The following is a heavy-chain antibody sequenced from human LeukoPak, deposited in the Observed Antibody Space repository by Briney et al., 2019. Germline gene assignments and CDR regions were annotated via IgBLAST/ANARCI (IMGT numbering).Heavy chain of an antibody. V-gene: IGHV4-61*01. CDR3: ASASAGGSYPDWFDP. CDR1: GGSVSSGSYY. J-gene: IGHJ5*02. CDR2: IYYSGST. D-gene: IGHD1-26*01. Sequence: PSETLSLTCTVSGGSVSSGSYYWSWIRQPPGKGLEWIGYIYYSGSTNYNPSLKSRVTISVDTSKNQFSLKLSSVTAADTAVYYCASASAGGSYPDWFDPWGQGTLVTVSS.